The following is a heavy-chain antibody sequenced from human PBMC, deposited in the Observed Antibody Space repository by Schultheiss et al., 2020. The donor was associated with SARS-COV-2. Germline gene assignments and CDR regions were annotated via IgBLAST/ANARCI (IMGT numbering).Heavy chain of an antibody. D-gene: IGHD1-20*01. J-gene: IGHJ5*02. CDR3: ARITRVTRARYNWFDP. CDR2: INHSGST. Sequence: SQTLSLTCAVYGGSFSGYYWNWIRQPPGKGLEWIGEINHSGSTNYNPSLKSRVTISVDKSKNQFSLKLSSVTAADTAVYYCARITRVTRARYNWFDPWGQGTLVTVSS. V-gene: IGHV4-34*01. CDR1: GGSFSGYY.